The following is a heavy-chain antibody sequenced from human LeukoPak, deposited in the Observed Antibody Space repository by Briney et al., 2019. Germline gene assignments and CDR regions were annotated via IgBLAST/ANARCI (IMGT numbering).Heavy chain of an antibody. CDR1: GFTISPYY. J-gene: IGHJ3*01. D-gene: IGHD3-16*02. Sequence: GGSLRLSCIASGFTISPYYMGWARQAPGKGPEWVANIDKDAIEKYYVDSVKGRCTISRDNAKNSLYLEANSLGVEDTAVYFCARGGLSYGFDVWGRGTVVTVSS. V-gene: IGHV3-7*01. CDR3: ARGGLSYGFDV. CDR2: IDKDAIEK.